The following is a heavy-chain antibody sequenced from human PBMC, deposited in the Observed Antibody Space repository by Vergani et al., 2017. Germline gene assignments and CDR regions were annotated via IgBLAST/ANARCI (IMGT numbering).Heavy chain of an antibody. V-gene: IGHV1-69*08. CDR2: IIPILGIA. D-gene: IGHD2-15*01. Sequence: QVQLVQSGAEVKKPGSSVKVSCKASGGTFSSYTISWVRQAPGQGLEWMGRIIPILGIANYAQKFQGRVTITADKSTSTAYMELRSLRSDDTAVYYCARDLAVVAALSFGYWGQGTLVTVSS. CDR1: GGTFSSYT. J-gene: IGHJ4*02. CDR3: ARDLAVVAALSFGY.